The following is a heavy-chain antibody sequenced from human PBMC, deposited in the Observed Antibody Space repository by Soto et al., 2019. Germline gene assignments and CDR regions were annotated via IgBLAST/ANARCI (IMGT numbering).Heavy chain of an antibody. V-gene: IGHV3-74*01. J-gene: IGHJ4*02. CDR1: GFTFSMYW. CDR2: INDDGIST. D-gene: IGHD1-1*01. CDR3: TRGPRSTSTGTGAF. Sequence: VGSLRLSGAASGFTFSMYWMHWVRQVPGKGPEWVSRINDDGISTNYADSVKGRFTISRDNAKNTLYLQMNALRVEDTAVYYCTRGPRSTSTGTGAFWGQGTLVTVPS.